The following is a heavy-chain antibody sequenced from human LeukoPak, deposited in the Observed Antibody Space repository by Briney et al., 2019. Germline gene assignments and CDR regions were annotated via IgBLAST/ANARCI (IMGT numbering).Heavy chain of an antibody. J-gene: IGHJ4*02. CDR1: GFTFSSCS. CDR2: ISSSNSTT. CDR3: ARGLFYYFDY. D-gene: IGHD2/OR15-2a*01. V-gene: IGHV3-48*04. Sequence: LGGSLRLSCAASGFTFSSCSMNWVRQAPGKGLEWVSYISSSNSTTYYADSVKGRFTISRDNAKNSLYLQMNSLRAEDTAVYYCARGLFYYFDYWGQGTLVTVSS.